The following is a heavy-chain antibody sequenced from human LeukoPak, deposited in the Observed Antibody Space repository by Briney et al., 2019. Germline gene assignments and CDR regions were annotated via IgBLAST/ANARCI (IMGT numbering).Heavy chain of an antibody. CDR3: ARGEGSGSYYSWFDP. D-gene: IGHD3-10*01. CDR1: GGSFSGYY. J-gene: IGHJ5*02. CDR2: IYYSGGT. V-gene: IGHV4-59*01. Sequence: SETLSLTCAVYGGSFSGYYWSWIRQPPGKGLEWIGYIYYSGGTNYNPSLKSRVTISVDTSKNQFSLKLSSVTAADTAVYYCARGEGSGSYYSWFDPWGPGTLVTVSS.